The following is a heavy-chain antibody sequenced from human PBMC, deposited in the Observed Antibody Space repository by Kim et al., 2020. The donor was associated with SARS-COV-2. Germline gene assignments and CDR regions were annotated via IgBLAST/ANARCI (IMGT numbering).Heavy chain of an antibody. J-gene: IGHJ4*02. D-gene: IGHD3-16*01. Sequence: SETLSLTCTVSGGSISSYYWSWIRQPPGKGLEWIGYIYYSGSTNYNPSLKSRVTISGDTSKNQFSLKLSSVTAADTAVYYCARAGDGGNFDYWGQGTLVTVSS. CDR2: IYYSGST. CDR1: GGSISSYY. CDR3: ARAGDGGNFDY. V-gene: IGHV4-59*01.